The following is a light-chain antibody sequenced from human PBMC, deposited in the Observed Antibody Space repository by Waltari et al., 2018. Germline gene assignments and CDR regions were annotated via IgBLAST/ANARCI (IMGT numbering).Light chain of an antibody. Sequence: QSVLTQPPSASGTPGQRVTRSSPGRRSNIETNYFFWYQQVPGTTPKLPIYRNIPRPSAVPGRFSASKSGTSASLAISGLRSEDEADYYCATWDDSLSGVVFGGGTKLTVL. CDR2: RNI. V-gene: IGLV1-47*01. CDR1: RSNIETNY. CDR3: ATWDDSLSGVV. J-gene: IGLJ2*01.